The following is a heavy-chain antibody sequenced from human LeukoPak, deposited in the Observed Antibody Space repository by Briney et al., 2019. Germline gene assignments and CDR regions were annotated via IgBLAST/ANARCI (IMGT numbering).Heavy chain of an antibody. CDR2: IIPIFGTA. J-gene: IGHJ4*02. CDR3: ARATAAGTASFDY. CDR1: GGTFSSYA. V-gene: IGHV1-69*05. D-gene: IGHD6-13*01. Sequence: SVKVSCKASGGTFSSYAISWVRQAPGQGLEWMGGIIPIFGTANYAQKFQGRVTITTDESTSTTYMELSSLRSEDTAVYYCARATAAGTASFDYWGQGTLVTVSS.